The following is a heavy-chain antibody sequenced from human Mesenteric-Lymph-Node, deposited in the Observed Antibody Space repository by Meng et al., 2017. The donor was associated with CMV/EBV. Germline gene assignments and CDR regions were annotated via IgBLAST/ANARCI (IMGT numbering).Heavy chain of an antibody. CDR1: GGSISSGDYY. J-gene: IGHJ4*02. V-gene: IGHV4-30-4*01. CDR3: ARDQDY. Sequence: SETLSLTCTVSGGSISSGDYYWSWFRQPPGKGLEWIGFFSYSATTHYNPSLKSRVTISVDTSNNQFSLKLSSVTAADTAVYYCARDQDYWGQGTLVTVSS. CDR2: FSYSATT.